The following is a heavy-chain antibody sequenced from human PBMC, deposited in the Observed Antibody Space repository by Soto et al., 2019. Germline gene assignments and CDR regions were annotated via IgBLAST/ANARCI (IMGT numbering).Heavy chain of an antibody. V-gene: IGHV4-39*01. Sequence: SETLSLTCSVSGGSINSSSYFWGWVRQPPGKGLEWIGSIYYSGSTYYNPSLRSRVTISVDTSKNQFSLKLSSVTAADTAVFYCARHYSSGSRNWFDPWGQGTPVTVSS. D-gene: IGHD6-19*01. CDR1: GGSINSSSYF. J-gene: IGHJ5*02. CDR2: IYYSGST. CDR3: ARHYSSGSRNWFDP.